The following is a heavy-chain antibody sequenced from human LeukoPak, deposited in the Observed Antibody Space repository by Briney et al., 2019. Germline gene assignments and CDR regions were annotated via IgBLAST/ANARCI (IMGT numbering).Heavy chain of an antibody. CDR3: ARDTYCGGDCYSYLDY. CDR1: GGTFSSYA. Sequence: SVKVSCKASGGTFSSYAISWVRQAPGQGLEWMGRIIPIFGIANYAQKFQGRVTITADKSTGTAYMELSSLRSEDTAVYYCARDTYCGGDCYSYLDYWGQGTLVTVSS. V-gene: IGHV1-69*04. J-gene: IGHJ4*02. CDR2: IIPIFGIA. D-gene: IGHD2-21*02.